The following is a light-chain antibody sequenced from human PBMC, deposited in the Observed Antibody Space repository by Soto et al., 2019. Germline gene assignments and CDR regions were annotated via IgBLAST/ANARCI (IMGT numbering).Light chain of an antibody. J-gene: IGKJ2*01. V-gene: IGKV1-5*03. Sequence: DIQMTQSPSTLSASVGDRVTITCRASQSVSSWLAWYQQKPGKAPKLLISKASTLESGVPSRFSGSESGTEVTLTISSLQPDDFASYYCQQYKSHSSFGQGTKLEIK. CDR3: QQYKSHSS. CDR2: KAS. CDR1: QSVSSW.